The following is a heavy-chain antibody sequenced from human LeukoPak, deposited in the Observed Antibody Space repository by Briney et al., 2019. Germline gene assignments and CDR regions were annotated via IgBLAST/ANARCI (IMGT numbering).Heavy chain of an antibody. J-gene: IGHJ4*02. D-gene: IGHD6-19*01. CDR3: ARQVEQWPSEY. V-gene: IGHV4-39*01. CDR2: IYYSGST. CDR1: GGSISSSSYY. Sequence: SETLSPTCTVSGGSISSSSYYWGWIRQPPGKGLEWIGSIYYSGSTYYNPPLKSRVTISVDTSKNQSSLKLSSVTAADTAVYYCARQVEQWPSEYWGQGTLVTVSS.